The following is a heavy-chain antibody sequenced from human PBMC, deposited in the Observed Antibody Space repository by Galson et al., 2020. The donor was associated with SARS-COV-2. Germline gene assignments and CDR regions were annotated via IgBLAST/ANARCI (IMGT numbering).Heavy chain of an antibody. V-gene: IGHV3-20*01. Sequence: GGSLRLSCAASGFTFDDYGMSWVRQAPGKGLEWVSGINWNGGSTGYADSVKGRFTISRDNAKNSLYLQMNSLRAEDTALYHCARVSPSYDSSGYYLNFDYWGQGTLVTVSS. J-gene: IGHJ4*02. D-gene: IGHD3-22*01. CDR3: ARVSPSYDSSGYYLNFDY. CDR1: GFTFDDYG. CDR2: INWNGGST.